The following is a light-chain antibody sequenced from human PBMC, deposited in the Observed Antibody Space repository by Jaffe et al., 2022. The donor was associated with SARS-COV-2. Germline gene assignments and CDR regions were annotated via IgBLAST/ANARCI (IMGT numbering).Light chain of an antibody. Sequence: QTVVTQEPSLSVSPGGTVTLTCGLSSGSVSTSNYPSWYQQTPGQAPRTLIYNTNTRSSGVPDRFSGSFLGNKAALTITGAQADDESDYYCVLNPSSGIWMFGGGTRLTVL. CDR3: VLNPSSGIWM. J-gene: IGLJ3*02. CDR2: NTN. V-gene: IGLV8-61*01. CDR1: SGSVSTSNY.